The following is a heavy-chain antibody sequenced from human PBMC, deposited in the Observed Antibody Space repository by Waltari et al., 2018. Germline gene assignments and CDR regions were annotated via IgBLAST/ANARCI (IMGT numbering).Heavy chain of an antibody. CDR1: GYTFTGYY. CDR2: INPNSGGT. J-gene: IGHJ4*02. Sequence: QVQLVQSGAEVKKPGASVKVSCKASGYTFTGYYMHWVRQAPGQGLEWMGRINPNSGGTNYAQKFQGRVTMTRDTSISTAYMELSRLRSDDTAVYYCASVGYCTNGVCYTAIDYWGQGTLVTVSS. V-gene: IGHV1-2*06. CDR3: ASVGYCTNGVCYTAIDY. D-gene: IGHD2-8*01.